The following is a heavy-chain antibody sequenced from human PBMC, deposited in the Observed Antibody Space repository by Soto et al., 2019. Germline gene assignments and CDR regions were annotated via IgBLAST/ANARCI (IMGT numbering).Heavy chain of an antibody. CDR1: GGSISSYY. Sequence: PSETLSLTCTVSGGSISSYYWSWIRQPPGKGLEWIGYIYYSGSTNYNPSLKSRVTISVDTSKNQFSLKLSSVTAADTAVYYCARDGRSSSGTGYYYYGMDVWGQGTMVTVSS. D-gene: IGHD6-13*01. CDR2: IYYSGST. J-gene: IGHJ6*02. CDR3: ARDGRSSSGTGYYYYGMDV. V-gene: IGHV4-59*01.